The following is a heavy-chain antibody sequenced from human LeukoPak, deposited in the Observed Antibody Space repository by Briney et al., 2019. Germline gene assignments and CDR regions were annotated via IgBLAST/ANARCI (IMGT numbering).Heavy chain of an antibody. CDR3: ARERYDFWSGYQNSEFDY. Sequence: PSETLSLTCTVSGGSISSYYWSWIRQPAGKGPEWIGRIYTSGSTNYNPFLKSRVTMSVDTSKNQFSLKLSSVTAADTAVYYCARERYDFWSGYQNSEFDYWGQGTLVTVSS. V-gene: IGHV4-4*07. J-gene: IGHJ4*02. CDR2: IYTSGST. CDR1: GGSISSYY. D-gene: IGHD3-3*01.